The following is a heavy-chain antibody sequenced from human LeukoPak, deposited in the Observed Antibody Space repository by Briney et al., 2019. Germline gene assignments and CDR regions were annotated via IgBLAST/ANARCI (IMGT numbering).Heavy chain of an antibody. CDR2: ISSYSHNI. CDR1: GFTFRSYG. V-gene: IGHV3-23*01. J-gene: IGHJ4*02. Sequence: PGGTLRLSCEASGFTFRSYGMSWVRQTPGKGLEWVASISSYSHNIHYGDSMKGRLTISRDNSKNTLYLQMNSLRAEDTAVYYCAKDLGSSSSYFDDWGQGTLVTVSS. CDR3: AKDLGSSSSYFDD. D-gene: IGHD6-6*01.